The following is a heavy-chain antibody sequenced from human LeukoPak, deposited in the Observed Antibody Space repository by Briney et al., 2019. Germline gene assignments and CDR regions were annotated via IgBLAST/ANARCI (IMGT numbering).Heavy chain of an antibody. Sequence: GGSVRLSCAASGFSFSNAWLSWVRKAPGKGPEWVGRIKTKTDAETTDYAAPVKGRFTISRDDSKNMLYLQMNSLKTEDTAVYYCATFLLVGTTPLDYWGQGALVTVSS. J-gene: IGHJ4*02. V-gene: IGHV3-15*05. CDR3: ATFLLVGTTPLDY. D-gene: IGHD1-26*01. CDR1: GFSFSNAW. CDR2: IKTKTDAETT.